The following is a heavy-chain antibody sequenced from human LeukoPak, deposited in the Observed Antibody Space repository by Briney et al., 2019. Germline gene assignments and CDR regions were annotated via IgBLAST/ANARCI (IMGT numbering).Heavy chain of an antibody. Sequence: GESLRLSCAASGFTFSTYWMSWVRQAPGKGLEWVANIKRDGSEEYYVGSVKGRFTISRDNAKNSLYLQMNSLRAEDTAVYYCARDIEAFDIWGQGTMVTVSS. CDR3: ARDIEAFDI. J-gene: IGHJ3*02. CDR1: GFTFSTYW. V-gene: IGHV3-7*01. CDR2: IKRDGSEE. D-gene: IGHD3-16*02.